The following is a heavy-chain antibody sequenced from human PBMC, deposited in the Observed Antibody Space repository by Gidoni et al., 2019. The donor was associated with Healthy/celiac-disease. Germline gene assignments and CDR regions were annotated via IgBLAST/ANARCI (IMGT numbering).Heavy chain of an antibody. J-gene: IGHJ4*02. CDR2: IWYDGSNK. CDR3: ARSAQTPYVVRGVIITGIDY. CDR1: GFTFSSYG. Sequence: QVQLVESGGGVVQPGRSLRLSCAASGFTFSSYGMHWVRQAPGKGLEWVAVIWYDGSNKYYADSVKGRFTISRDNSKNTLYLQMNSLRAEDTAVYYCARSAQTPYVVRGVIITGIDYWGQGTLVTVSS. V-gene: IGHV3-33*01. D-gene: IGHD3-10*01.